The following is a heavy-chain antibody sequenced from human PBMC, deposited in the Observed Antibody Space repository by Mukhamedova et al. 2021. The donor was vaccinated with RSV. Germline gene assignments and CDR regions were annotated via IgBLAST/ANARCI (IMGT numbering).Heavy chain of an antibody. J-gene: IGHJ5*02. CDR3: ARGGVRGVNWIDP. Sequence: KGRFTISRDNSKNTLYLQMNSLRDEDTAVYFCARGGVRGVNWIDPWGQGTLVTVSS. V-gene: IGHV3-30*07. D-gene: IGHD3-10*01.